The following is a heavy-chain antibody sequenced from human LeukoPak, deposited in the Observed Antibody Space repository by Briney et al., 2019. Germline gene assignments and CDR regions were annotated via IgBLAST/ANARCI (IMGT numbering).Heavy chain of an antibody. J-gene: IGHJ4*02. V-gene: IGHV4-38-2*01. CDR1: GYSFSSGYY. D-gene: IGHD6-13*01. CDR3: ASYSSSWYPLFDY. Sequence: SETLSLTCAVSGYSFSSGYYWGWIRQPPGKGLEWIGSIYHSGSTYYNPSLKSRVTISVDTSKNQFSLKLSSVTAADTAVYYCASYSSSWYPLFDYWGQGTLVTVSS. CDR2: IYHSGST.